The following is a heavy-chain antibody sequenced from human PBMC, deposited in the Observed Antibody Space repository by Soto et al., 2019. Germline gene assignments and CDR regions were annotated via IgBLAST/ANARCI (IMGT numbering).Heavy chain of an antibody. CDR3: ARPPSDFWFDP. CDR1: GGSISSSSYF. J-gene: IGHJ5*02. CDR2: IYYSGST. D-gene: IGHD2-21*02. V-gene: IGHV4-39*01. Sequence: SETLSLTYSVSGGSISSSSYFWGWIRQPPGKGLEWIGSIYYSGSTYYNPSLKSRVTVSVDTSKNQFSLKLSSVTAADTAVYYCARPPSDFWFDPWGQGTLVTVS.